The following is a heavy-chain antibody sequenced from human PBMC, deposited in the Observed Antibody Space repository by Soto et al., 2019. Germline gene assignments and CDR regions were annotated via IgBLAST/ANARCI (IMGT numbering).Heavy chain of an antibody. CDR1: GFTFSSYD. V-gene: IGHV3-13*01. CDR3: ARGFVGFWSGYSDAFDI. CDR2: IGTAGDT. Sequence: GGSLRLSCAASGFTFSSYDMHWVRQATGKGLEWVSAIGTAGDTYYPGSVKGRFTISRENAKNSLYLQMNSLRAGDTAVYYCARGFVGFWSGYSDAFDIWGQGTMVTVSS. D-gene: IGHD3-3*01. J-gene: IGHJ3*02.